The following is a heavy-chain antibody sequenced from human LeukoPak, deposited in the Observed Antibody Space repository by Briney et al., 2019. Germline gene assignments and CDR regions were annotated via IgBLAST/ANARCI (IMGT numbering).Heavy chain of an antibody. Sequence: GASVKVSCKASGGTFSSYAISWVRQAPGQGLEWMGGIIPIFGTANYAQKFQGRVTITADESTSTAYMELSSLRSEDTAVYYCARGGYSSSWGPHRGLVPREVRDYYYYGMDVWGKGTTVTVSS. CDR1: GGTFSSYA. D-gene: IGHD6-13*01. CDR2: IIPIFGTA. J-gene: IGHJ6*04. CDR3: ARGGYSSSWGPHRGLVPREVRDYYYYGMDV. V-gene: IGHV1-69*13.